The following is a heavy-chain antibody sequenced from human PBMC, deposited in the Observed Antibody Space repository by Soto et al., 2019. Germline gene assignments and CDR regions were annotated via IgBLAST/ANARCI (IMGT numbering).Heavy chain of an antibody. D-gene: IGHD5-12*01. J-gene: IGHJ4*02. CDR1: GFTVSSNY. Sequence: SGGSLRLSCAASGFTVSSNYMSWVRQAPGKGLEWVSVIYSGGSTYYADSVKGRFTISRDNSKNTLYLQMNSLRAEDTAVYYCARDPTRDGYTGYWGQGTLVTVSS. CDR3: ARDPTRDGYTGY. CDR2: IYSGGST. V-gene: IGHV3-53*01.